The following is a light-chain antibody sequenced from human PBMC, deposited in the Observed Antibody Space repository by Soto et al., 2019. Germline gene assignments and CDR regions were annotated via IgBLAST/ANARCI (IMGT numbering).Light chain of an antibody. J-gene: IGKJ1*01. Sequence: EIVLTQSPGTLSLSPGERATLSCRASQSVASAYLAWYQHKPGQAPRLLIYGSSSRAVGVPDRISGSGSGTDFTLIISRLEPEDFAVYYCQQYASSRWTFGQGTKVEAK. CDR3: QQYASSRWT. CDR1: QSVASAY. V-gene: IGKV3-20*01. CDR2: GSS.